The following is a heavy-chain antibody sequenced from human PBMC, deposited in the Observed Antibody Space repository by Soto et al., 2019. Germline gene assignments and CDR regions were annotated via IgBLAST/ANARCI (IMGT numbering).Heavy chain of an antibody. CDR3: ARGENGWDYYYYYYGMDV. J-gene: IGHJ6*02. CDR1: GFTFSSYA. CDR2: ISYDGSNK. V-gene: IGHV3-30-3*01. D-gene: IGHD6-19*01. Sequence: QVQLVESGGGVVQPGRSLRLSCAASGFTFSSYAMHWVRQAPGKGLEWVAVISYDGSNKYYADSVKGRFTISRENSKNTLYLQMNSLRAEDTAVYYCARGENGWDYYYYYYGMDVWGQGTTVTVSS.